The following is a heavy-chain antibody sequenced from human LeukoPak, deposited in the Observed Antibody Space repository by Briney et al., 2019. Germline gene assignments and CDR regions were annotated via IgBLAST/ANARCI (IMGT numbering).Heavy chain of an antibody. V-gene: IGHV1-2*02. Sequence: ASVKVSCKASGYTFTGYYMHWVRQAPGQGLGWMGWINPNSGGTNYAQKFQGRVTITRDTSISTAYMELSRLRSDDTAVYYCATSSGYYRNWFDPGGQGTGVTVSA. CDR2: INPNSGGT. J-gene: IGHJ5*02. CDR3: ATSSGYYRNWFDP. D-gene: IGHD3-22*01. CDR1: GYTFTGYY.